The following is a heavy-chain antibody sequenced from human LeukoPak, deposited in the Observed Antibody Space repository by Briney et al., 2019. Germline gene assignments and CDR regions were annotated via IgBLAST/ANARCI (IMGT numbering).Heavy chain of an antibody. J-gene: IGHJ4*02. Sequence: GESLKISCKGSGYSFTSYWIGWVRQMPGKGLEWMGIIYPGDSDTRYSPSFQGQVTISADKSISTAYLQWSSLKASDTAMYYCARLLGYYSGGSCYPDTFDYWGQGTLVTVSS. D-gene: IGHD2-15*01. CDR3: ARLLGYYSGGSCYPDTFDY. V-gene: IGHV5-51*01. CDR2: IYPGDSDT. CDR1: GYSFTSYW.